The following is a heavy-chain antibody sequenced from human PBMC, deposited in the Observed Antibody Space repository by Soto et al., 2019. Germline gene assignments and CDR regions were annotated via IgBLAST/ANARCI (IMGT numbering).Heavy chain of an antibody. CDR3: AKEYYYDSSGYLHYYYGIDV. V-gene: IGHV3-23*01. Sequence: EVQLLESGGGLVQPVGSLRLSCAASGFTFSSYAMSWVLQAPGKGLEWVSAISGSGGSTYYADSVKGRFTISRDNSKNTLYLQMNSMRAEDTAVYYCAKEYYYDSSGYLHYYYGIDVWGQGTTVTVSS. D-gene: IGHD3-22*01. CDR2: ISGSGGST. CDR1: GFTFSSYA. J-gene: IGHJ6*02.